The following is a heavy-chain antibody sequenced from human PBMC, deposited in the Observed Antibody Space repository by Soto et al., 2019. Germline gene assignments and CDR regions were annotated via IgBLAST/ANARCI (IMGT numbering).Heavy chain of an antibody. CDR2: INPGDSDT. CDR3: TRHVWGSYRYSFFGMDV. Sequence: DVQLVQSGAEVKEPGESLNISCKGSGYSFTSFWIGWVRQMPGRGLEWMGIINPGDSDTRYSPSFQGQVTISADKSISTAFLQWSSLKASDTAMYYCTRHVWGSYRYSFFGMDVWGQGTTVTVSS. D-gene: IGHD3-16*02. V-gene: IGHV5-51*01. CDR1: GYSFTSFW. J-gene: IGHJ6*02.